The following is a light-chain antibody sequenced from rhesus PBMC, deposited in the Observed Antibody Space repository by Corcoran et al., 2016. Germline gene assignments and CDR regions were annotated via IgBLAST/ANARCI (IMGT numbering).Light chain of an antibody. CDR2: GSS. Sequence: EIVMTQSPATLSLSPGERATLSCRASQSVSSYLAWYQQKPGQAPRLLIYGSSSRATGIPERFSGSGSGTDVTLTISSLEPEDFAGYYCQETSNLWTFGQGTKVEIK. CDR3: QETSNLWT. J-gene: IGKJ1*01. V-gene: IGKV3-31*02. CDR1: QSVSSY.